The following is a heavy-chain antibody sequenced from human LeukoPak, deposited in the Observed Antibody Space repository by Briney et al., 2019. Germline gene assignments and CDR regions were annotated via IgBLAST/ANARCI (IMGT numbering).Heavy chain of an antibody. Sequence: GGSLRLSCAASGFTFSSYEMNWVRQAPGKGLEWVSYISSSGSTIYYADSVKGRFTISRNNAKNSLYLQMNSLRAEDTAVYYCARGDPTAMVTTFDYWGQGTLVTVSS. V-gene: IGHV3-48*03. CDR1: GFTFSSYE. CDR3: ARGDPTAMVTTFDY. CDR2: ISSSGSTI. J-gene: IGHJ4*02. D-gene: IGHD5-18*01.